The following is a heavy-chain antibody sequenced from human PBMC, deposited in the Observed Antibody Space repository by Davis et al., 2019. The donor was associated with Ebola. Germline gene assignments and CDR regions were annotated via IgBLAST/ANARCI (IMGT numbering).Heavy chain of an antibody. D-gene: IGHD3-10*01. CDR2: ISSDGGST. Sequence: GGSLRLSCSASGFTFSSYTMHWVRQAPGKGLEYVSAISSDGGSTYYADSVKGRFTISRDNSRNTLYLQMNSLRAEDTAVYYCARVGGHRFGELFYYYYGMDVWGKGTTVTVSS. J-gene: IGHJ6*04. CDR1: GFTFSSYT. CDR3: ARVGGHRFGELFYYYYGMDV. V-gene: IGHV3-64*04.